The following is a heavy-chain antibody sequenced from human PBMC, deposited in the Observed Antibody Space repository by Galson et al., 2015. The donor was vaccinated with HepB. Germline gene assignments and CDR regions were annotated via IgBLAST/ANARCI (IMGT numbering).Heavy chain of an antibody. V-gene: IGHV3-48*02. D-gene: IGHD6-6*01. CDR3: ARDLAKPYWLVPDAFDI. CDR2: ISSSSSTI. CDR1: GFTFSSYS. J-gene: IGHJ3*02. Sequence: SLRLSCAASGFTFSSYSMNWVRQAPGKGLEWVSYISSSSSTIYYADSVKGRFTISRDNAKNSLYLQMNSLRDEDTAVYYCARDLAKPYWLVPDAFDIWGQGTMVTVSS.